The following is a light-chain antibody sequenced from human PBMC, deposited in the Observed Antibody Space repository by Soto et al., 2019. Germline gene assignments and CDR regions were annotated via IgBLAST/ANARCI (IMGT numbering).Light chain of an antibody. V-gene: IGKV3-20*01. Sequence: EIVLTQSPGTRSLSPGDRATLSCRASQTIPNNYLAWYQQKPGQAPRLLIYGASSRATGIPDRFSGSGSGTYFTLTISGLEPEDFAVYFCQRYGSSTTFGQGTKVDIK. CDR2: GAS. CDR3: QRYGSSTT. J-gene: IGKJ1*01. CDR1: QTIPNNY.